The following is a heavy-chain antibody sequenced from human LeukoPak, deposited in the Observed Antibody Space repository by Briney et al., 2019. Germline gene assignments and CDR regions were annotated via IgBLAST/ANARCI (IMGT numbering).Heavy chain of an antibody. Sequence: ASVKVSCKVSGYTLTQLAMHCVRQAPGKGLEWMGGFDPEDGETVYAQKFQDRVAMTEDTSTDTANMELTSLASEDTAVYYCATQARGYFYYWGQGTLVTVSS. CDR3: ATQARGYFYY. J-gene: IGHJ4*02. CDR1: GYTLTQLA. CDR2: FDPEDGET. V-gene: IGHV1-24*01.